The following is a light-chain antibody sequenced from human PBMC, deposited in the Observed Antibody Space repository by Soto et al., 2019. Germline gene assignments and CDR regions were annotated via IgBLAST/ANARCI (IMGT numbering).Light chain of an antibody. CDR2: KSS. CDR3: QQYNTYFALS. V-gene: IGKV1-5*03. Sequence: DLQMTQSPSTLSASVGDSVTITFRASQTISSWVAWYQQKPGQAPKLLIYKSSSLGSGVPSRFSGSGSGTEFTLTISGLQPEDFASYYCQQYNTYFALSCGGGTMVDVK. CDR1: QTISSW. J-gene: IGKJ4*01.